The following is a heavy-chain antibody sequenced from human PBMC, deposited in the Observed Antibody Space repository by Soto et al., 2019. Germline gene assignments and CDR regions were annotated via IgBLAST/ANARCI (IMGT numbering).Heavy chain of an antibody. CDR1: GYTFTRYY. J-gene: IGHJ3*02. CDR2: INPSGGST. D-gene: IGHD4-17*01. CDR3: ALLTTVNLDSKEAAFDI. Sequence: GASVKVSCKASGYTFTRYYMHWVRQAPGQGLERMGIINPSGGSTSYAQKFQGRVTMTRDTSTSTVYMELSSLRSEDTAVYYCALLTTVNLDSKEAAFDIWGQGTMVTVSS. V-gene: IGHV1-46*03.